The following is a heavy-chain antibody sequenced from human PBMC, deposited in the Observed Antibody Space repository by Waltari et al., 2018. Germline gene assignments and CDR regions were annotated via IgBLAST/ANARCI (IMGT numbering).Heavy chain of an antibody. V-gene: IGHV3-23*03. CDR3: TRGRQWEVPSAFAI. J-gene: IGHJ3*02. CDR2: IYSGSTTT. CDR1: GFTFGIQA. D-gene: IGHD1-26*01. Sequence: EEQLVQSGGGLRQPGESLRLSCAASGFTFGIQAMSWVRPAPGKGLELVSVIYSGSTTTYYADFVKGRFTISRDNSKNTLYLEMSSLIVEDTAIYYCTRGRQWEVPSAFAIWGQGTVVTVSS.